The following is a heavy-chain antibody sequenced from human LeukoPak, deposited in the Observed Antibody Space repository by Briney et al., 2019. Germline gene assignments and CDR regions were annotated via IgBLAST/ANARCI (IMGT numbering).Heavy chain of an antibody. CDR3: AHLTRGYSDSDYGH. J-gene: IGHJ4*02. D-gene: IGHD5-12*01. CDR2: ISGSGGRT. CDR1: GFTFSNYA. V-gene: IGHV3-23*01. Sequence: PGGSLRLSCAASGFTFSNYAMTWVRQAPGKGLEWVSTISGSGGRTYYAESVRGRFTISRDNSKNTLYLQVDSLRADDTGVYYCAHLTRGYSDSDYGHWGQGTLVTVTS.